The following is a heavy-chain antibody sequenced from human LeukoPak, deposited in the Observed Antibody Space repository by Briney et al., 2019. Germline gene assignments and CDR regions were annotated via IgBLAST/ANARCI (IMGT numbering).Heavy chain of an antibody. J-gene: IGHJ4*02. D-gene: IGHD3-10*01. V-gene: IGHV4-4*07. CDR2: FYITGST. Sequence: SETLSLTCTVSGDSISSYYWSWIRQPAGKGLEGIGRFYITGSTNYNPSLKSRVTMSVDTSKNQFSLKLTSVTAADTAVYLCARHQSRGSLDYWGQGTLVTVSS. CDR3: ARHQSRGSLDY. CDR1: GDSISSYY.